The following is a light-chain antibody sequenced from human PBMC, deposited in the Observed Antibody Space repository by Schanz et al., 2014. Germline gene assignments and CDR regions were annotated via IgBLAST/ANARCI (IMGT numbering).Light chain of an antibody. CDR3: QQYNTWPPFT. Sequence: EIVMTQSPATLSVSPGERATLSCRASQSVSSNLAWYQQKPGQAPRLLIYGASTRATGIPARFSGSGSGTEFTLTISSLQSEDFAVYYCQQYNTWPPFTFGPGTKVGFK. V-gene: IGKV3-15*01. J-gene: IGKJ3*01. CDR2: GAS. CDR1: QSVSSN.